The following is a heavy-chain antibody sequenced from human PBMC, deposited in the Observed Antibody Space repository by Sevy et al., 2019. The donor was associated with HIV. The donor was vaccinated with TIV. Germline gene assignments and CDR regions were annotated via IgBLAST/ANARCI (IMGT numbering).Heavy chain of an antibody. CDR2: INPNSGGT. J-gene: IGHJ5*02. CDR1: GYTFTGYY. D-gene: IGHD2-15*01. Sequence: ASVKVSCKASGYTFTGYYMHWVRQAPGQGLEWMGWINPNSGGTNYAQKFQGRVTMTRDTSTSTAYMELSRLRSDDTAVYYCARGGPGIVVVVAARLDPWGQGTLVTVSS. V-gene: IGHV1-2*02. CDR3: ARGGPGIVVVVAARLDP.